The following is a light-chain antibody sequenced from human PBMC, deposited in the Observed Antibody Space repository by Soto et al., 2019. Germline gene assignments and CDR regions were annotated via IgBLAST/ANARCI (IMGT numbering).Light chain of an antibody. J-gene: IGLJ2*01. V-gene: IGLV2-8*01. CDR1: SSDVVGYNY. CDR2: EFS. CDR3: SSYAGSNTVV. Sequence: QSALTQPPSASVSPGQSVTISCTGTSSDVVGYNYVSWYQQHPGKAPKLMIYEFSKRPSGVPDRFSGSKPGNAASLTVSGLQAEDEADYYCSSYAGSNTVVFGGGTKVTVL.